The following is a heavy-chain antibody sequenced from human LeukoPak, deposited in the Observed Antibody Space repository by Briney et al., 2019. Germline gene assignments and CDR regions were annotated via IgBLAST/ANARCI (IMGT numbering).Heavy chain of an antibody. V-gene: IGHV4-4*07. CDR3: ARELIIGGYDFWSGYYTWTATYYYYYMDV. J-gene: IGHJ6*03. Sequence: SETLSLTCTVSGGSISSYYWSWIRQPAGKGLEWIGRIYTSGSTNYNPSLKSRVTMSVDTSKNQFSLKLSSVTAADTAVYYCARELIIGGYDFWSGYYTWTATYYYYYMDVWGKGTTVTASS. D-gene: IGHD3-3*01. CDR1: GGSISSYY. CDR2: IYTSGST.